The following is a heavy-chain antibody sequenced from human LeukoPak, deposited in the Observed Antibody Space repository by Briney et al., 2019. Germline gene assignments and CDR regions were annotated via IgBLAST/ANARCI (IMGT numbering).Heavy chain of an antibody. Sequence: GESLKISCKGSGYSFPSYWIGWGRQMPGEGVEWRGIIYSGDSDTRYSPSFQGQVTISADKSISTAYLQWSSLKASDTAMYYCARLLRNIAAAVYYFDNWGQGTLVTVSS. J-gene: IGHJ4*02. D-gene: IGHD6-13*01. CDR2: IYSGDSDT. CDR1: GYSFPSYW. CDR3: ARLLRNIAAAVYYFDN. V-gene: IGHV5-51*01.